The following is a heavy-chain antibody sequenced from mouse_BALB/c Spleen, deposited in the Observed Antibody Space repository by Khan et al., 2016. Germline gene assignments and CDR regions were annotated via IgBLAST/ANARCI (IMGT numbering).Heavy chain of an antibody. D-gene: IGHD1-1*01. J-gene: IGHJ2*01. CDR1: GFSLTNSG. V-gene: IGHV2-2*02. Sequence: QVQLKQSGPGLVQPSQSLSITCTVSGFSLTNSGIHWIRQSPGKGLEWLGVIWRGGSTDYNAAFISRLSISKDNSKSQVFFKMNSLQGNDTAIYYCARNYDGSSFVSWGQGTTLTVSS. CDR2: IWRGGST. CDR3: ARNYDGSSFVS.